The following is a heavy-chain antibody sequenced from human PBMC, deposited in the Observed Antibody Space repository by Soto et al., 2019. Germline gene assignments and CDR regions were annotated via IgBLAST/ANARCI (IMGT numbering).Heavy chain of an antibody. J-gene: IGHJ2*01. V-gene: IGHV1-3*01. CDR1: GYTFTSYA. D-gene: IGHD2-21*01. CDR2: INAGNGNT. Sequence: QAQLVQSGAEVKKPGASVKVSCKASGYTFTSYAMHWVRQAPGQRLEWMGWINAGNGNTKYSQKFQGRVTITGDTSASTAYMELSSLRSEDTAVYYCARVPGYSIGDLWGRGTLVTVSS. CDR3: ARVPGYSIGDL.